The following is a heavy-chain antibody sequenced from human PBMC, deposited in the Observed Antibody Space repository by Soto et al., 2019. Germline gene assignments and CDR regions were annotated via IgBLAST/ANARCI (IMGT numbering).Heavy chain of an antibody. CDR3: AKDSGYSYGYDYFDY. D-gene: IGHD5-18*01. CDR1: GFTFSSYA. V-gene: IGHV3-23*01. J-gene: IGHJ4*02. CDR2: ISGSGGST. Sequence: EVQLLESGGGLVQPEGSLRLSCAASGFTFSSYAMSWVRQAPGKGLEWVSGISGSGGSTYYADSVKGRFTISRDNFKNTLDLQMNSLRAEDTAVYYCAKDSGYSYGYDYFDYWGQGTLVTVSS.